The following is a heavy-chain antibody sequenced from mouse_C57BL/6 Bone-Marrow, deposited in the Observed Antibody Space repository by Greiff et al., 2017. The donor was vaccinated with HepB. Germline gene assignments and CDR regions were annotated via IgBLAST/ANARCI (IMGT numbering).Heavy chain of an antibody. CDR2: IHPNSGST. Sequence: QVQLQQSGAELVKPGASVTLSCKASGYTFTSYWMHWVKQRPGQGLEWIGMIHPNSGSTNYNEKFKSKATLTVDKSSSTAYMQLSSLTSEDSAVYYCARRTPPGFDYWGQGTTLTVSS. V-gene: IGHV1-64*01. CDR1: GYTFTSYW. CDR3: ARRTPPGFDY. J-gene: IGHJ2*01.